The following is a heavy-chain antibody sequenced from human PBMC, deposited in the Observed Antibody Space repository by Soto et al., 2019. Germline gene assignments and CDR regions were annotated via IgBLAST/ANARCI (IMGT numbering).Heavy chain of an antibody. CDR2: INAGNGNT. CDR1: GYTFTSYA. J-gene: IGHJ3*02. Sequence: AVKVSCKASGYTFTSYAMHWVRQAPGQRLEWMGWINAGNGNTKYSQKFQGRVTITRDTSASTAYMELSSLRSEDTAVYYCARDPSGYSLDDAFDIWGQGTMVTVSS. CDR3: ARDPSGYSLDDAFDI. D-gene: IGHD5-18*01. V-gene: IGHV1-3*01.